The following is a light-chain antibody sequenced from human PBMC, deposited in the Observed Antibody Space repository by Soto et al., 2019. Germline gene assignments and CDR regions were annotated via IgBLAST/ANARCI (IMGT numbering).Light chain of an antibody. J-gene: IGKJ5*01. CDR1: QSVRSY. Sequence: EIVLTQSPATLSLSPGERVTLSCRASQSVRSYLAWYQQKPGQAPRLLIYDASNRATGIPARFSGSGSGTDFTLTISSLEPEDFAVYYCQQRFDWPPITVGQGTRLEIK. CDR2: DAS. V-gene: IGKV3-11*01. CDR3: QQRFDWPPIT.